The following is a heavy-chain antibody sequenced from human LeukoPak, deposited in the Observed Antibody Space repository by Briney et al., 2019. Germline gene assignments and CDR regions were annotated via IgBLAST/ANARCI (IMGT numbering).Heavy chain of an antibody. CDR3: AKQTGSGLFILP. J-gene: IGHJ4*02. V-gene: IGHV4-39*01. D-gene: IGHD3/OR15-3a*01. Sequence: SETLSLTCSVSGVSISSSNSYWGWIRQPPGKGLEWIGSIYYTGNTYYNASLKSQVTISIDTSKNQFSLKLTSVTAADTAVYYCAKQTGSGLFILPGGQGTLVTVSS. CDR2: IYYTGNT. CDR1: GVSISSSNSY.